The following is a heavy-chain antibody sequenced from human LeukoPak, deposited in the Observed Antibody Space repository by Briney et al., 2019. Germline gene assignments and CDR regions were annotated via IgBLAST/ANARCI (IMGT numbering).Heavy chain of an antibody. CDR2: ISAYNGNT. Sequence: ASVKVSCKASGYTFTSYGISWVRQAPGQGLEWMGWISAYNGNTNYAQRLQGRVTMTTDTSTSTAYMELRSLRPDDTAVYYCAIQRGANWGSRARYYFDYWGQGTLVTVSS. D-gene: IGHD7-27*01. J-gene: IGHJ4*02. V-gene: IGHV1-18*01. CDR1: GYTFTSYG. CDR3: AIQRGANWGSRARYYFDY.